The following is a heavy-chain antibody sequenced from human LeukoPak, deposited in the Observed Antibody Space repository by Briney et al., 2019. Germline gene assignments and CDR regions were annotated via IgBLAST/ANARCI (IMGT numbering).Heavy chain of an antibody. CDR3: ANYPSRFWFDP. CDR1: GFRFDDYA. CDR2: ISGSGGST. V-gene: IGHV3-23*01. J-gene: IGHJ5*02. Sequence: GGSLRLSCAASGFRFDDYAMSWVRQAPGKGLEWVSAISGSGGSTYYADSVKGRFTISRDNSKNTLYLQMNSLRAEDTAVYYCANYPSRFWFDPWGQGTLVTVSS.